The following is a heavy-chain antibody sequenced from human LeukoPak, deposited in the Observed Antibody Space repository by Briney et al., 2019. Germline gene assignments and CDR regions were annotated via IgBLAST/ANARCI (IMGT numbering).Heavy chain of an antibody. Sequence: ASVKVSCKASGYTFTTHSINWLRQAPGQGLEWMGGIIPIFGTANYAQKFQGRVTITADESTSTAYMELSSLRSEDTAVYYCANSYGEAYFDYWGQGTLVTVSS. CDR1: GYTFTTHS. CDR3: ANSYGEAYFDY. CDR2: IIPIFGTA. D-gene: IGHD5-18*01. J-gene: IGHJ4*02. V-gene: IGHV1-69*13.